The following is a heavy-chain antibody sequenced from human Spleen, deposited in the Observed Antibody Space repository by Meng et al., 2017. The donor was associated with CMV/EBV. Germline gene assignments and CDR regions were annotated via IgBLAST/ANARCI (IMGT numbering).Heavy chain of an antibody. J-gene: IGHJ4*02. Sequence: CTVSGGSVSSGSYHWNWIRQPPGKGLEWIGQTIYGGSTNYNPSLKSRLTISVDTSKNQFSLNLNSVTAADTAVYYCAGLIVGNGGRGHWGQGTLVTVPQ. V-gene: IGHV4-61*01. CDR1: GGSVSSGSYH. CDR3: AGLIVGNGGRGH. CDR2: TIYGGST. D-gene: IGHD2/OR15-2a*01.